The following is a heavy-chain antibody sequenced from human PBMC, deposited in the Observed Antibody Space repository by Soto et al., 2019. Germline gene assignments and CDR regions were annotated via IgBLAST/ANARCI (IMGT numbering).Heavy chain of an antibody. Sequence: ASVKVSCKASGYTFTSYYMHGVRQAPGQGLEWMGIINPSGGSTSYAQKFQGRVTMTRDTSTSTVYMELSSLRSEDTAVYYCARVATPSWGIGDSHAFDIWGQGTMVTVSS. J-gene: IGHJ3*02. D-gene: IGHD5-12*01. CDR2: INPSGGST. V-gene: IGHV1-46*03. CDR3: ARVATPSWGIGDSHAFDI. CDR1: GYTFTSYY.